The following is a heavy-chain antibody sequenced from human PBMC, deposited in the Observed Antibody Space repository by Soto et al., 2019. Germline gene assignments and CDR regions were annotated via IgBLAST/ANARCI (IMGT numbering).Heavy chain of an antibody. J-gene: IGHJ4*02. CDR2: ISGGCQNT. CDR1: GFILKYSA. D-gene: IGHD3-3*01. Sequence: GSPGLSFATCGFILKYSAIVLVLPAPGKGLEWVSGISGGCQNTYYAGSVRGRFTISVDTSKNQFSLKLSSVTAADTAVYYGARDSDFWSGYVVWGQGTLGTGSS. CDR3: ARDSDFWSGYVV. V-gene: IGHV3-23*01.